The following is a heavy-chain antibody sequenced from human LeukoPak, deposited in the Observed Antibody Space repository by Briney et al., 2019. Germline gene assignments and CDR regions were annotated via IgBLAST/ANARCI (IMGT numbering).Heavy chain of an antibody. CDR3: HAYYYGSGIDHDH. CDR2: FDPEDGET. CDR1: GYTLTELS. J-gene: IGHJ4*01. V-gene: IGHV1-24*01. D-gene: IGHD3-10*01. Sequence: SVKVSCNVSGYTLTELSMHWVRQAPAKGLEWMGGFDPEDGETIYAQKFQGRVTMTEDTSTDTAYMELSSLRSEDTAVYYCHAYYYGSGIDHDHWGHGTLVTVSS.